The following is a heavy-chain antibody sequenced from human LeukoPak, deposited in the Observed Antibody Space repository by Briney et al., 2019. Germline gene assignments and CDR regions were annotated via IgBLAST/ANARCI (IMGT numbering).Heavy chain of an antibody. V-gene: IGHV4-39*07. J-gene: IGHJ4*02. CDR3: ARNFSSGWFDY. CDR1: GGSISSSNYY. CDR2: IYYSGST. D-gene: IGHD6-19*01. Sequence: TSETLSLTCTVSGGSISSSNYYWGWIRQPPGKGLEWIGSIYYSGSTSYNPSLKSRVTISVDTSKNQFSLKLSSVTAADTAGYYCARNFSSGWFDYWGQGTLVTVSS.